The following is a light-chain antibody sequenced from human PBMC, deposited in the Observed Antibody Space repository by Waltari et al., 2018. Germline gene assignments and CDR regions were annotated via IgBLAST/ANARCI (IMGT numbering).Light chain of an antibody. CDR1: TSNIGTNA. V-gene: IGLV1-36*01. CDR2: NDD. Sequence: QSVLTQPPSVSEAPWQRVTISCSGSTSNIGTNAVNWYHPLPGTAPKLLIYNDDLLPSGVSDRFSGSKSGTSASLTISGLQSEDEAHYYCAAWDDSVNGRVFGGGTRLTVL. CDR3: AAWDDSVNGRV. J-gene: IGLJ3*02.